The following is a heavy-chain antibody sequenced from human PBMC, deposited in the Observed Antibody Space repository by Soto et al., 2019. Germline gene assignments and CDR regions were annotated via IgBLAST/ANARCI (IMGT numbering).Heavy chain of an antibody. Sequence: EVQLVESGGGXXXXGGSXKXSCAASGFTFSGSAMHWVRQASGKGLEWVGRIRSKANNYATVYAASVKGRFTISRDDSKNTAHLQMNSLKTEDTAVYYCARHALQYCGGDCYLLPYFDLWGRGTLVTVSS. J-gene: IGHJ2*01. CDR1: GFTFSGSA. V-gene: IGHV3-73*02. D-gene: IGHD2-21*02. CDR3: ARHALQYCGGDCYLLPYFDL. CDR2: IRSKANNYAT.